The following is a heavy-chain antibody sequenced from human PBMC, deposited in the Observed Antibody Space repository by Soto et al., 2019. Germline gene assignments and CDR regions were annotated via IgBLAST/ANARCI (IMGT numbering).Heavy chain of an antibody. V-gene: IGHV1-2*02. D-gene: IGHD6-19*01. CDR3: ARFGRLWQWLSPGTHFDY. J-gene: IGHJ4*02. Sequence: QVQLVQSGAEVKKHGASVKVSCKASGYTFTGYYMHWVRQAPGQGLEWMGCINPNSGGTNYAQKFQGRVTMTRDTSISTAYMELSRLRSDDTAVYYCARFGRLWQWLSPGTHFDYWGQGTLVTVSS. CDR2: INPNSGGT. CDR1: GYTFTGYY.